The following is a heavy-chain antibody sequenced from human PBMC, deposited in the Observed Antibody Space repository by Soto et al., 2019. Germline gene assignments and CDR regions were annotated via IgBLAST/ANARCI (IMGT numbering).Heavy chain of an antibody. CDR2: INPGNGNT. CDR3: ARGASSVTTFYFDL. Sequence: QVQVVQSGAEVKKPGASVKVSCKASGYTFTSYAMHWVRQAPGQRLEWMGWINPGNGNTKNSQKFQGRVTITRDTFASTDDMELSSLRSEDTAVYYCARGASSVTTFYFDLWGRGTLVTVSS. D-gene: IGHD4-17*01. J-gene: IGHJ2*01. CDR1: GYTFTSYA. V-gene: IGHV1-3*01.